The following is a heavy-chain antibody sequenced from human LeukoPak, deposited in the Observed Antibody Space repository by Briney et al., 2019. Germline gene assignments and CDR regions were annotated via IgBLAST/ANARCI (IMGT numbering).Heavy chain of an antibody. V-gene: IGHV1-8*01. Sequence: ASVKVSCTASGYTFTSYDLNWVRQATGQGLEWMGWMNPNSGNTGYAQKFQGRVTMTRNTSISTAYMELSSLRSEDMAVYYCAKKRGYSGYGFDYWGQGTLVTVSS. J-gene: IGHJ4*02. D-gene: IGHD5-12*01. CDR1: GYTFTSYD. CDR3: AKKRGYSGYGFDY. CDR2: MNPNSGNT.